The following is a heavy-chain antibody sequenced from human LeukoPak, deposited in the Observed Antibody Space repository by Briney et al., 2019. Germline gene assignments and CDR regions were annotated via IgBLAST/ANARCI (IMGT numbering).Heavy chain of an antibody. CDR2: IYSSGST. J-gene: IGHJ4*02. V-gene: IGHV4-4*07. D-gene: IGHD2-15*01. Sequence: PSETLSLTCTVSGGSISSYYWSWIRQPAGKGLERIGRIYSSGSTDYNPSLKSRVTMSVDTSKNQFSLRLSSVTAADTAVYYCAREGRGSTQAYWGQGTLVTVSS. CDR3: AREGRGSTQAY. CDR1: GGSISSYY.